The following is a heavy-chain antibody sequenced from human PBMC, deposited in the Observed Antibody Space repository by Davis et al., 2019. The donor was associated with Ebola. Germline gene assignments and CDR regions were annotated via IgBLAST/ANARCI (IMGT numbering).Heavy chain of an antibody. CDR3: ARTSIVGTTITASDI. CDR2: ISAYNGNT. CDR1: GYTFTSYG. Sequence: ASVKVSCKTSGYTFTSYGMNWVRQAPGQGLEWMGWISAYNGNTNYAQKLQGRVTMTTDTSTGTAYMELRSLRSDDTAVYFCARTSIVGTTITASDIWGQGTKVTVSS. D-gene: IGHD1-26*01. V-gene: IGHV1-18*04. J-gene: IGHJ3*02.